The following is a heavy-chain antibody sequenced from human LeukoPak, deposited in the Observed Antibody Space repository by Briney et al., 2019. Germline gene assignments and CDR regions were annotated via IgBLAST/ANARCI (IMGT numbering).Heavy chain of an antibody. D-gene: IGHD3-22*01. V-gene: IGHV3-23*01. CDR1: GFTFSSYA. Sequence: GGSLRLSCAASGFTFSSYAMSWVRQAPGKGLEWVSAISGSGGSTYYADSVKGRFTISRDNSKNTLYLRMNSLRAEDTAVYYCAKAYYYDSSGYYSNWFDPWGQGTLVTVSS. CDR3: AKAYYYDSSGYYSNWFDP. CDR2: ISGSGGST. J-gene: IGHJ5*02.